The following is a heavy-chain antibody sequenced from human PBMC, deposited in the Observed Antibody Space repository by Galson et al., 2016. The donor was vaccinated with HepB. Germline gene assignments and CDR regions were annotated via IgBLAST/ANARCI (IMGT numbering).Heavy chain of an antibody. V-gene: IGHV3-73*01. D-gene: IGHD3-22*01. J-gene: IGHJ4*02. CDR3: SRIFDGSAYFLPDFDN. Sequence: SLRLSCAASGFTFSDTAMHWVRQASGEGLEWVGLIKRKPNNYATVYGASVTGRFTISRDDSKNTAYLQMDSLKTEDTAVYYCSRIFDGSAYFLPDFDNWGQGTLVTVSS. CDR1: GFTFSDTA. CDR2: IKRKPNNYAT.